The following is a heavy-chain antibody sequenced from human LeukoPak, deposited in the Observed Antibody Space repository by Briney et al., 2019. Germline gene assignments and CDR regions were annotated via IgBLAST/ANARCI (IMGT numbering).Heavy chain of an antibody. Sequence: ASVKVSCKASGYTFTGYYMHWVRQAPGQGLEWMGWINPNSGGTNYTQKFQGRLTMTRDTSISTAYRELSRLRSDDTAVYYCARDSGMDYYDSSGYYYVLLRNWGQGTLITVSS. CDR1: GYTFTGYY. CDR2: INPNSGGT. V-gene: IGHV1-2*02. CDR3: ARDSGMDYYDSSGYYYVLLRN. D-gene: IGHD3-22*01. J-gene: IGHJ4*02.